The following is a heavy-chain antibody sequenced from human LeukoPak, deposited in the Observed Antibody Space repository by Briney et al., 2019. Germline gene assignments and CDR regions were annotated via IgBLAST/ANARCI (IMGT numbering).Heavy chain of an antibody. D-gene: IGHD3-10*01. V-gene: IGHV1-18*01. CDR2: ISAYNGNT. CDR1: GYTFTSYG. J-gene: IGHJ4*02. Sequence: ASVKVSCKASGYTFTSYGISWVRQAPGQGLEWMGWISAYNGNTNYAQKFQGRVTMTTDTSTSTAYMELRSLRSDDTAVYYCAINTMVRGVIITSLDYWGQGTLVTVSS. CDR3: AINTMVRGVIITSLDY.